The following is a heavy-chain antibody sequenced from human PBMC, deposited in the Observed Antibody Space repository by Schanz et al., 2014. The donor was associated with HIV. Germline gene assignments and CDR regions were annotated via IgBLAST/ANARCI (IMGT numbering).Heavy chain of an antibody. CDR2: INDSGRA. CDR3: AKDGGRRGGQRQLFAY. J-gene: IGHJ4*03. Sequence: QVQLQQWGAGLLKPSETLSLTCAVYGGSFSGDYWTWLRQPPGKALEWIGEINDSGRASINPSLKSRVTRPEAPPKTQFPRKLSSVTAADTAFYYCAKDGGRRGGQRQLFAYWGHGTLVTVSS. CDR1: GGSFSGDY. D-gene: IGHD1-1*01. V-gene: IGHV4-34*01.